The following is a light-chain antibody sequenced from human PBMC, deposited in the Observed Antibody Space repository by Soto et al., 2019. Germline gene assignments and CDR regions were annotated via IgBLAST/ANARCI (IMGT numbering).Light chain of an antibody. J-gene: IGKJ2*01. Sequence: EIVLTQSPGTLSLSPGERATLSCRASQSVSSSYLAWHQQKPGQAPRLLIYGASSRATGIPDRFSGSGSGTDFTLTISILEPEDCAVYYCQQYGGSRMYTFGQGTKLEIK. CDR3: QQYGGSRMYT. CDR1: QSVSSSY. V-gene: IGKV3-20*01. CDR2: GAS.